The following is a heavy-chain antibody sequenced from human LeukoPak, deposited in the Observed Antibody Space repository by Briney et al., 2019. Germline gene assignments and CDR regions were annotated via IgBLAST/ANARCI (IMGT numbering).Heavy chain of an antibody. CDR3: ARLPSRSYDQEDHQTDN. Sequence: SGALSLTCAIYGGSSSANYWSWIRQPPGKGLEGMREIIYSGNSNYNPSLKSRVTISVDTSNSPVYLQLSSVNAADTAVYYCARLPSRSYDQEDHQTDNWGQGTLVTVSS. J-gene: IGHJ3*01. D-gene: IGHD1-26*01. CDR1: GGSSSANY. CDR2: IIYSGNS. V-gene: IGHV4-34*12.